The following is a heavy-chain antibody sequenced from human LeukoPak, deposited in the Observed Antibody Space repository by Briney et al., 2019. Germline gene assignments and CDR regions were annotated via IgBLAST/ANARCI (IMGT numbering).Heavy chain of an antibody. V-gene: IGHV3-7*01. J-gene: IGHJ3*02. CDR1: GFTFSSYW. CDR3: ARLGGGHSSSWYDAFDI. D-gene: IGHD6-13*01. Sequence: GGSLRLSCAASGFTFSSYWMSWVRQAPGKGLEWVANIKQDGSEKYYMDSVKGRFTISRDNAKNSLYLQMNSLRAEDTAVYYCARLGGGHSSSWYDAFDIWGQGTMVTVS. CDR2: IKQDGSEK.